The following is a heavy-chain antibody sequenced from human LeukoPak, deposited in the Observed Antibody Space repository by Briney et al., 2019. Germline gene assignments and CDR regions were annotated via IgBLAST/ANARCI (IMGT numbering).Heavy chain of an antibody. CDR2: INEDGSEK. D-gene: IGHD3-3*01. V-gene: IGHV3-7*03. Sequence: GGSLRLSCAASGITFSRFWMSWVRQAPGKGLQWVANINEDGSEKHYVDSVKGRFTISRDNAENSLYLQMNSLRAEDTAVYYCAKVWADYDFWSAYYWYFDLWGRGTLVTVSS. CDR3: AKVWADYDFWSAYYWYFDL. CDR1: GITFSRFW. J-gene: IGHJ2*01.